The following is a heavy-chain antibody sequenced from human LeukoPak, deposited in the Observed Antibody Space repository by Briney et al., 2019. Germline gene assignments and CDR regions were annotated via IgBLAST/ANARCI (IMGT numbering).Heavy chain of an antibody. J-gene: IGHJ4*02. Sequence: GGSLRLSCAASGFTFSSYSMNWVRQPPGKGLEWVSSISSSGSYIYYADSVKGRFSISRDSAKNSLYLQMNSLRAEDTAVCYCAGGPQFCSGGSCYGYYFDYWGQGTLVTVSS. CDR2: ISSSGSYI. CDR3: AGGPQFCSGGSCYGYYFDY. V-gene: IGHV3-21*01. CDR1: GFTFSSYS. D-gene: IGHD2-15*01.